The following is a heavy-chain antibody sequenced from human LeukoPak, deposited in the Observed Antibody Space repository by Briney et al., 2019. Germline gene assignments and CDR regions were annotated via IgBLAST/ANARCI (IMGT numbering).Heavy chain of an antibody. Sequence: SETLSLLCTVWVGSIRLYYWMCLRQPPGKGREGIMYIYFSWTSDYNPSLNSRVTLSLDTSKNQFSLKLTSVTAADTAVYYCARSLSDYEWLYGLSPFDLWGQGTMVTVSS. D-gene: IGHD3-3*01. V-gene: IGHV4-59*01. CDR2: IYFSWTS. CDR3: ARSLSDYEWLYGLSPFDL. CDR1: VGSIRLYY. J-gene: IGHJ3*01.